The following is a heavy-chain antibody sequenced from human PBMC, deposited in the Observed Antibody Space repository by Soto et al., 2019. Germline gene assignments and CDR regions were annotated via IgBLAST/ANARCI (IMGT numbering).Heavy chain of an antibody. CDR3: ARCRQPPDTADPYAVDV. J-gene: IGHJ6*02. V-gene: IGHV1-69*18. CDR2: IVPSVDTT. D-gene: IGHD2-21*02. CDR1: GGTFSRSG. Sequence: QVQLVQSGAEVKKPGASVKVSCKASGGTFSRSGFHWVRQAPGQGLEWMGMIVPSVDTTNYAQKFQARVTISADQFTSTVYMELRSLRSEDTAVYYCARCRQPPDTADPYAVDVWGQGTRVIVSS.